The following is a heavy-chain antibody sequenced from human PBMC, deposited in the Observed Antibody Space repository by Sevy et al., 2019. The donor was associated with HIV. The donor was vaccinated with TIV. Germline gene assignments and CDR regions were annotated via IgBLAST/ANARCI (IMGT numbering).Heavy chain of an antibody. J-gene: IGHJ4*02. D-gene: IGHD2-2*01. CDR3: AKGGSAFDH. CDR2: IRYDGRNK. CDR1: GFTFSSYG. V-gene: IGHV3-30*02. Sequence: GSLRLSCGASGFTFSSYGMHWVRQAPGKGLGGVAFIRYDGRNKYYADSVKGRFTISRDNSKNTLYLQMNSLRAEDTAVYYCAKGGSAFDHWGQGTLVTVSS.